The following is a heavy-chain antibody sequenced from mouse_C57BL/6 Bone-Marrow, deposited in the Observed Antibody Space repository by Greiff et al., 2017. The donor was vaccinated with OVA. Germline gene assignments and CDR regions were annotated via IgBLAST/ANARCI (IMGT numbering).Heavy chain of an antibody. V-gene: IGHV1-81*01. CDR1: GYTFTSYG. J-gene: IGHJ4*01. Sequence: VQLQQSGAELARPGASVKLSCKASGYTFTSYGISWVKQRTGQGLEWIGEIYPRSGNTYYNEKFKGKATLTADKSSSTAYMALRSLTSEDSAVYFCARDYSNLYYYAMDYWGQGTSVTVSS. CDR3: ARDYSNLYYYAMDY. CDR2: IYPRSGNT. D-gene: IGHD2-5*01.